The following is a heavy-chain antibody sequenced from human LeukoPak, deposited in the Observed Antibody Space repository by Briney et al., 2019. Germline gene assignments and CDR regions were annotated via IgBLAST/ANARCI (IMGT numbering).Heavy chain of an antibody. J-gene: IGHJ4*02. CDR2: ISSSSSYI. Sequence: GGSLRLSCAASGFTFSSYSMNWVRQAPGKGLEWVSSISSSSSYIYYADSVKGRFTISRDNAKNSLYLQMNSLRAEDTAVYYCAREGQGGYSYGFDYWGQGTLVTVSS. D-gene: IGHD5-18*01. CDR1: GFTFSSYS. CDR3: AREGQGGYSYGFDY. V-gene: IGHV3-21*01.